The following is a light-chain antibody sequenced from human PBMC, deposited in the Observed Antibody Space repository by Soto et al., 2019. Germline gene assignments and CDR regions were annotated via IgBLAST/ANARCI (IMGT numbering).Light chain of an antibody. J-gene: IGKJ1*01. CDR3: QQYDSYSSGP. V-gene: IGKV1-13*02. CDR2: DAS. Sequence: AIPITQSPSSLSASVGYIVTTSCRESQGIGNALGWYQQKPGKAPKVLIFDASSLKTGVPSRFSGSGSGTEFTLTISNLQPDDFATYYCQQYDSYSSGPFGQGTKVDI. CDR1: QGIGNA.